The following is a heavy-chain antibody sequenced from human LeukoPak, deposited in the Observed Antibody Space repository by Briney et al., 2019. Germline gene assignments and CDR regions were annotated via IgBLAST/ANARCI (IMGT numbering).Heavy chain of an antibody. CDR2: ISWNSGSI. D-gene: IGHD5-18*01. CDR3: AKGLKTAVGPYMGYHYYMDV. CDR1: GFTFDDYA. J-gene: IGHJ6*03. Sequence: GRSLRLSCAASGFTFDDYAMHWVRQAPGKGLEWVSGISWNSGSIGYADSVKGRFTISRDNAKNSLYLQMNSLRTEDTALYYCAKGLKTAVGPYMGYHYYMDVWGKGTTVTVSS. V-gene: IGHV3-9*01.